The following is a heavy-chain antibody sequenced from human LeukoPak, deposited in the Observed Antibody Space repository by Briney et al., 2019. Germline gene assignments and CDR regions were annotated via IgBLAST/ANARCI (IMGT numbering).Heavy chain of an antibody. Sequence: SETLSLTCTVSGGSISSYYWSWIRQPPGKGLEWIGYIYYSGSTNYNPSLKSRVTISVDTSKNQFSLKLSSVTAADTAVYYCARDGSSSTRDNWFDPWGQGTLVTVSS. V-gene: IGHV4-59*12. CDR2: IYYSGST. J-gene: IGHJ5*02. CDR1: GGSISSYY. D-gene: IGHD6-6*01. CDR3: ARDGSSSTRDNWFDP.